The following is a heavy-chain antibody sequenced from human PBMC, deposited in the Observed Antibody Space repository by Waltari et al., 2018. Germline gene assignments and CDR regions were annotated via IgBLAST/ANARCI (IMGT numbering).Heavy chain of an antibody. CDR1: GGTFSSYA. J-gene: IGHJ4*02. V-gene: IGHV1-69*06. CDR3: ATDWAGTSCNGDCLEN. CDR2: IIPIFGTA. Sequence: QVQLVQSGAEVKKPGSSVKVSCKASGGTFSSYAISWVRQAPGQGLEWMGGIIPIFGTANYAQKFQGRVTMTEDTSTDTAYMELSSLRAEDTAVYYCATDWAGTSCNGDCLENWGQGTLVTVSS. D-gene: IGHD2-21*02.